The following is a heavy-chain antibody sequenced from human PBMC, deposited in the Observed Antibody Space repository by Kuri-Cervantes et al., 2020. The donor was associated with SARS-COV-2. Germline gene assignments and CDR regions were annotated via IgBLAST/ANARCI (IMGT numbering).Heavy chain of an antibody. CDR1: GFTFSSYA. V-gene: IGHV3-23*01. D-gene: IGHD4-11*01. Sequence: GESLKISCAAAGFTFSSYAMSWVRQAPGKGLEWVSAISGSGGSTYYADSVKGRFTISRDNSKNTLYLQMNSLRAEDTAVYYCARVAGPPDYTYYYYYMDVWGKGTTVTVSS. CDR3: ARVAGPPDYTYYYYYMDV. J-gene: IGHJ6*03. CDR2: ISGSGGST.